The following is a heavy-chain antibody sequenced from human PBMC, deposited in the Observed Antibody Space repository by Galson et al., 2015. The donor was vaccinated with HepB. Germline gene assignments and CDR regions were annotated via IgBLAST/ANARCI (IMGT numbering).Heavy chain of an antibody. CDR1: GGSFSGYY. CDR2: INHSGST. J-gene: IGHJ3*02. D-gene: IGHD1-26*01. Sequence: LSLTCAVYGGSFSGYYWSWIRQPPGKGLEWVGEINHSGSTNYNPSLKSRVTISVDTSKNQFSLKLSSVTAADTAVYYCARGSRYGGSYRGGDDAFDIWGQGTMVTVSS. V-gene: IGHV4-34*01. CDR3: ARGSRYGGSYRGGDDAFDI.